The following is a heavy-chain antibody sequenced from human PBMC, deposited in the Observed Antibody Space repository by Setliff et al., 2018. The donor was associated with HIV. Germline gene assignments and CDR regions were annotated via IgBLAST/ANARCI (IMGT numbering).Heavy chain of an antibody. J-gene: IGHJ4*02. Sequence: PSETMSLTCTVSGGSITGHYCGWIRQPQGKGMEWIGNIYNGGSHNYNPSLKRRVTISADTSKNQFSLQLRSVTAADTAVYYCASATMWFGRLYWGQGYLVTVSS. D-gene: IGHD3-10*01. V-gene: IGHV4-59*11. CDR1: GGSITGHY. CDR2: IYNGGSH. CDR3: ASATMWFGRLY.